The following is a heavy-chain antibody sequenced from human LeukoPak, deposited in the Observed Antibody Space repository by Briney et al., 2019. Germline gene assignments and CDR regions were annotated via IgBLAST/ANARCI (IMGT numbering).Heavy chain of an antibody. CDR1: GFTFNNYA. CDR2: ISSGGST. Sequence: GSLKLSCAAAGFTFNNYAMSWVRQAPGKGLKWVSGISSGGSTYYADSVKGRFTISRDNSKNTLYLQMNSLRAEDTAVYYCAKDTYSTSPYYFDYWGQGTLVTVSS. CDR3: AKDTYSTSPYYFDY. D-gene: IGHD1-26*01. V-gene: IGHV3-23*01. J-gene: IGHJ4*02.